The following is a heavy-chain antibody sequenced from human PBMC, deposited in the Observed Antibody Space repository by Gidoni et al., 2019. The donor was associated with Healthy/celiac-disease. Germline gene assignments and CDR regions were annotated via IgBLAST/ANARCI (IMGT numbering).Heavy chain of an antibody. J-gene: IGHJ4*02. CDR1: GFPFSSYA. Sequence: EVQLLESGGGLVQPGGSLRLSCAASGFPFSSYAMSWVRQAPGKGLEWVSCISGSGGSTYYADSVKGRFTISRDNSKNTLYLQMNSLRAEDTAVYYCAKDTWEPYRGIDWGQGTLVTVSS. CDR3: AKDTWEPYRGID. D-gene: IGHD1-26*01. CDR2: ISGSGGST. V-gene: IGHV3-23*01.